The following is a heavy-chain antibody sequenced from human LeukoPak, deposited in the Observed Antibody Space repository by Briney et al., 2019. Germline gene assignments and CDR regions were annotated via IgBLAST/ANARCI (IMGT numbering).Heavy chain of an antibody. D-gene: IGHD4-23*01. CDR1: GFIFTTYT. Sequence: PGGSLRLSCAASGFIFTTYTMHWVRLAPGKGLEWVAVISYDGSDQYYADSVKGRFAISRDNLKNTLYLQMDRLRAEDTAVYYCARGAYGRANSHYFYGLDVWGQGATVTVS. J-gene: IGHJ6*02. CDR3: ARGAYGRANSHYFYGLDV. CDR2: ISYDGSDQ. V-gene: IGHV3-30*09.